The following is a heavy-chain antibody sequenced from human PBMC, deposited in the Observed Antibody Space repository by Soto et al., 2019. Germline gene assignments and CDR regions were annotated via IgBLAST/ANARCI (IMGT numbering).Heavy chain of an antibody. J-gene: IGHJ4*02. CDR3: AREEGYWSGGSRYSEGGIDY. Sequence: GGSLRLSCAASGFTFSSCAMSWVRQAPGKGLEWVSAISGSGGSTYYADSVKGRFTISRDNSKNTLYLQMNSLRAEDTAVYYCAREEGYWSGGSRYSEGGIDYWGQGTLVSVSS. CDR1: GFTFSSCA. D-gene: IGHD2-15*01. CDR2: ISGSGGST. V-gene: IGHV3-23*01.